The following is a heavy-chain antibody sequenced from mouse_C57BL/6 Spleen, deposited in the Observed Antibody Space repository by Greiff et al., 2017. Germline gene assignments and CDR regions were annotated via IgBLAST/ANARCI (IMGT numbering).Heavy chain of an antibody. D-gene: IGHD2-3*01. Sequence: QVTLKVSGPGILQPSPTLSLTCSFSGFSLSTFGMGVSWIRQSSGKDLEWLAHIYWDDDKHYNPSLKSQLRISKDTSNNQVFLKITTVDTVDTATYYCARIRRDCYVEGSYYAMDYWGQGTAVTVSS. CDR3: ARIRRDCYVEGSYYAMDY. CDR2: IYWDDDK. V-gene: IGHV8-6*01. CDR1: GFSLSTFGMG. J-gene: IGHJ4*01.